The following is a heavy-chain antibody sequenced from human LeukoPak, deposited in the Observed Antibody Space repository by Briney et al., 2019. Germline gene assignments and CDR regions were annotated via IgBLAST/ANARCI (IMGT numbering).Heavy chain of an antibody. CDR2: ISGSGGST. CDR1: GFTFSSYA. J-gene: IGHJ4*02. V-gene: IGHV3-23*01. CDR3: ARLPTFYYDSSGYHYDY. D-gene: IGHD3-22*01. Sequence: LAGGSLRLSYAASGFTFSSYAMSWVRQAPGKGLEWVSAISGSGGSTYYADSVKGRFTISKDKSKNTLYLQMDNLRAEDTGVYFCARLPTFYYDSSGYHYDYWGQGTLVTVSS.